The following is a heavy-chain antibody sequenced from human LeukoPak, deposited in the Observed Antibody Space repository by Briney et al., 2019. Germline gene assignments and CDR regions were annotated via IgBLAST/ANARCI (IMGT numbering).Heavy chain of an antibody. CDR2: IYYSGST. V-gene: IGHV4-39*07. CDR3: ARETIRPHYYFDY. J-gene: IGHJ4*02. Sequence: SETLSLTCTVSADSINSSSYYWGWIRQPPGKGLEWIGTIYYSGSTHYNPSLKSRVTISLDTSKNQFSLKLSSVTAADTAVYYCARETIRPHYYFDYWGQGTLVTVSS. CDR1: ADSINSSSYY.